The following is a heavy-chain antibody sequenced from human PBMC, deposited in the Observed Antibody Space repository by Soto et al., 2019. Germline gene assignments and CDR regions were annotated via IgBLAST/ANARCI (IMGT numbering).Heavy chain of an antibody. CDR1: GFSFSVYA. CDR3: AKDPNEFGSNWLDP. Sequence: EVQLLESGGGLVQPGGSLRLSCAASGFSFSVYALSWVRQVPGKGLEWVSTSGGTGGGTNYADSVKGRFTMSRDNSKSTLYLQMTSLRVEDTAVYYCAKDPNEFGSNWLDPWGQGTLVTVS. CDR2: SGGTGGGT. D-gene: IGHD3-10*01. V-gene: IGHV3-23*01. J-gene: IGHJ5*02.